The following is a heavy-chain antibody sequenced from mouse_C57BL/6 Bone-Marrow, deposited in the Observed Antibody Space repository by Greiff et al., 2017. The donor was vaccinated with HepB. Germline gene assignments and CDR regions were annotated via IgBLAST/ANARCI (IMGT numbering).Heavy chain of an antibody. Sequence: QVQLQQPGAELVKPGASVKVSCKASGYTFTSYWMHWVKQRPGQGLEWIGRIHPSDSDTNYNQKFKGKATLTVDKSSSTAYMQLSSLTSEDSAVYYCAMEWGSTMVTTSHWYFDVWGTGTTVTVSS. V-gene: IGHV1-74*01. CDR3: AMEWGSTMVTTSHWYFDV. D-gene: IGHD2-2*01. J-gene: IGHJ1*03. CDR1: GYTFTSYW. CDR2: IHPSDSDT.